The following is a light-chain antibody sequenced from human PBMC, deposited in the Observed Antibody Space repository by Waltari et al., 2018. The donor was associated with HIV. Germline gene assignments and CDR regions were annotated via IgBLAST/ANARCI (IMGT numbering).Light chain of an antibody. J-gene: IGLJ3*02. CDR1: KLGEKF. CDR3: QTWDIATGV. V-gene: IGLV3-1*01. CDR2: QDS. Sequence: SYDLTKPPSVSVSLGQSASFPCYGEKLGEKFVSWYKQKPGQSPMVVIYQDSQRPSGIPERFSGSNSGNTATLAISGTHPMDEADYYCQTWDIATGVFGGGTKLTVL.